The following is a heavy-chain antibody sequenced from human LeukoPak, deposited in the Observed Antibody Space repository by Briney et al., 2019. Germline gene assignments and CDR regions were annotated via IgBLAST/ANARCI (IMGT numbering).Heavy chain of an antibody. D-gene: IGHD5-24*01. CDR3: ARGGEMATIGKYYYYYYYMDV. J-gene: IGHJ6*03. CDR2: MNPNSGNT. V-gene: IGHV1-8*03. CDR1: GYTFTSYD. Sequence: ASVKVSCKASGYTFTSYDINWVRQATGRGLEWMGWMNPNSGNTGYAQKFQGRVTITRNTSISTAYMELSSLRSEDTAVYYCARGGEMATIGKYYYYYYYMDVWGKGTTVTVSS.